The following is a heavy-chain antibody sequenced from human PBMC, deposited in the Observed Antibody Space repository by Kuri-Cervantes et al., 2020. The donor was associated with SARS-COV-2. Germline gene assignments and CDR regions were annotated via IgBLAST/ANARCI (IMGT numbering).Heavy chain of an antibody. V-gene: IGHV3-53*01. J-gene: IGHJ4*02. CDR2: IYSGGST. CDR3: TRGRIAGRRGIFDF. Sequence: GESLKISCAASGFTVSSNYMSWVRQAPGKGLEWVSVIYSGGSTYYADSVKGRFTISRDNSKNTLYLQMNSLRAEDTAVYYCTRGRIAGRRGIFDFWGQGTVVTVSS. CDR1: GFTVSSNY. D-gene: IGHD6-6*01.